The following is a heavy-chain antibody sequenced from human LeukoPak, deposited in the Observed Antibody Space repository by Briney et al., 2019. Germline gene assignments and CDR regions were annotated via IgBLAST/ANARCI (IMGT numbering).Heavy chain of an antibody. Sequence: SETLSLTCTVSGGSISNFYWIWIRQPPGKGLEWIGNIHYSGSTNSNPSLKSRVTISVDTSKNQFSLKLSSVTAADTAVYYCARGVGTTTDFDYWGQGTLVTVSS. D-gene: IGHD1-26*01. CDR2: IHYSGST. CDR3: ARGVGTTTDFDY. CDR1: GGSISNFY. V-gene: IGHV4-59*01. J-gene: IGHJ4*02.